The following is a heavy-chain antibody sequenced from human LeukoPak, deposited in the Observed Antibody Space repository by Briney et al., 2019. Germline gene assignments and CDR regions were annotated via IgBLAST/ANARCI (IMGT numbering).Heavy chain of an antibody. CDR2: IIPIFGTA. CDR3: ARAEGAYYHYYMDV. D-gene: IGHD3-16*01. V-gene: IGHV1-69*05. CDR1: GGTFSSYA. J-gene: IGHJ6*03. Sequence: SVKVSCKASGGTFSSYAISWVRQAPGQGLEWMGRIIPIFGTANYAQKSQGRVTMTRNTSISTAYMELSSLRSEDTAVYYCARAEGAYYHYYMDVWGKGTTVTVSS.